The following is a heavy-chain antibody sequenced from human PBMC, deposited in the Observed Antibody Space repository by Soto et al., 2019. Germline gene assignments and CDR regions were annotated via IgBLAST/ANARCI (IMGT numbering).Heavy chain of an antibody. CDR2: IIPIFGTA. Sequence: SVKVSCKASGGTFSSYAISWVRQAPGQGLEWMGGIIPIFGTANYAQKFQGRVTITADESTSTAYMELSSLRSEDTAVYYCARYCSGGSCYPHYYYHYGMDVWGQGTTVTVSS. CDR1: GGTFSSYA. J-gene: IGHJ6*02. D-gene: IGHD2-15*01. V-gene: IGHV1-69*13. CDR3: ARYCSGGSCYPHYYYHYGMDV.